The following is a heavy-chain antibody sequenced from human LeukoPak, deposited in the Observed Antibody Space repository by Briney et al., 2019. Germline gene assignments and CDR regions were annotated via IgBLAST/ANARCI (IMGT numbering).Heavy chain of an antibody. CDR1: GFTLNNYW. D-gene: IGHD6-19*01. J-gene: IGHJ4*02. CDR3: AGSSGWLFDY. V-gene: IGHV3-7*01. Sequence: GGSLRLSCAGTGFTLNNYWMNWVRQAPGKGLEWVANIKEDSSQIYYVDSVKGRFTISRDNATNSVYLQMTSLRAEDTAVYYCAGSSGWLFDYWGQGTLVAVSS. CDR2: IKEDSSQI.